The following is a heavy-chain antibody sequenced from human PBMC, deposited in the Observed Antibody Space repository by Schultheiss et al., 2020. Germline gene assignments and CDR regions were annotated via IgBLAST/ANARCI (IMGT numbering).Heavy chain of an antibody. Sequence: GSLRLSCAASGFTFSNAWMNWVRQAPGKGLEWVGRIKSKTDGGTTDYAAPVKGRFTISRDDSKNTLYLQMNSLKTEDTAVYYCTTTITMVRGVIITSHWGQGTLVTVSS. CDR2: IKSKTDGGTT. J-gene: IGHJ4*02. CDR1: GFTFSNAW. D-gene: IGHD3-10*01. V-gene: IGHV3-15*07. CDR3: TTTITMVRGVIITSH.